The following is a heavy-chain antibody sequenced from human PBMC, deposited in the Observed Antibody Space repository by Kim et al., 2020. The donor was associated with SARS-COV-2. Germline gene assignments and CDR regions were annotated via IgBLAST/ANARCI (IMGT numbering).Heavy chain of an antibody. Sequence: SETLSLTCTVSGGSISSYYWSWIRQPPGKGLEWIGYIYYSGSTNYNPSLKSRVTISVDTSKNQFSLKLSSVTAADTAVYYCARGVRTIWYFDLWGRGTL. D-gene: IGHD4-4*01. J-gene: IGHJ2*01. V-gene: IGHV4-59*13. CDR1: GGSISSYY. CDR2: IYYSGST. CDR3: ARGVRTIWYFDL.